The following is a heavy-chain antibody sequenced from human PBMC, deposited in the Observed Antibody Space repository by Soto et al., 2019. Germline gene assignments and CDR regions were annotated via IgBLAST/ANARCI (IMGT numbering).Heavy chain of an antibody. CDR3: ARRITSYYGMDV. Sequence: PSETLSLTCTVSGGSISSSSYYWGCMRQPPGKGLEWIGSIYYSGSTYYNPSLKSRVTISVDTSKNQFSLKLSSVTAADTAVYYCARRITSYYGMDVWGQGTTVTVS. CDR1: GGSISSSSYY. D-gene: IGHD3-10*01. CDR2: IYYSGST. J-gene: IGHJ6*02. V-gene: IGHV4-39*01.